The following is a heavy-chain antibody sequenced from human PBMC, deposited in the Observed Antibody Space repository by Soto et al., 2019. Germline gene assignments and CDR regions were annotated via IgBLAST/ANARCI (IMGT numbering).Heavy chain of an antibody. D-gene: IGHD3-22*01. CDR3: ARDWYYHDSSGYYYSYFDY. V-gene: IGHV1-18*01. J-gene: IGHJ4*02. CDR2: ISAYNGNT. CDR1: GYTFTSYG. Sequence: QVQLVQSGAAVKKPGASVKVSCKASGYTFTSYGISWVRQAPGQGLEWLGWISAYNGNTNYAQKLQGRVTMTTDTSTSTGYMELRSLRSDDTAVYYCARDWYYHDSSGYYYSYFDYWGQGTLVTVSS.